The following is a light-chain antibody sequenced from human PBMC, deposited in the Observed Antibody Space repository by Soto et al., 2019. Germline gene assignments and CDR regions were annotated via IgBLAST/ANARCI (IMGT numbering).Light chain of an antibody. CDR2: GAS. CDR1: QSVSSSY. CDR3: QQYGRT. V-gene: IGKV3-20*01. Sequence: EIVLTQSPGTLSLSPGERATLSCRASQSVSSSYLAWYQQKPGQAPSLLIYGASSRATGIPDRFSGSGSVTDFTHTISRMEPEDFAVYYCQQYGRTFGEGTKVEIK. J-gene: IGKJ1*01.